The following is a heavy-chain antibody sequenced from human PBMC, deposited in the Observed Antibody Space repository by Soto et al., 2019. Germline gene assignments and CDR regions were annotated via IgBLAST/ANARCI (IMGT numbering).Heavy chain of an antibody. CDR3: AKARCTTSNCYVPDY. CDR2: ISGSGGSP. Sequence: GCLRLSCAASGFSFSTYTMSWVRRAPGKGLEWVSAISGSGGSPSYADSVQGRFTISRDNPKKTLYLQMNSLRAEDTAVYYCAKARCTTSNCYVPDYWGQGTLVTVSS. D-gene: IGHD2-8*01. V-gene: IGHV3-23*01. J-gene: IGHJ4*02. CDR1: GFSFSTYT.